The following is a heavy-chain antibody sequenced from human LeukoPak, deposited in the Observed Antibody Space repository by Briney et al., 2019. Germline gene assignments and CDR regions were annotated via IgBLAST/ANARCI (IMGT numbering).Heavy chain of an antibody. CDR2: INSDGGST. Sequence: PGGSLRLSCAASGFTFSSYWMHWVRQPPGKGLVWVSRINSDGGSTTYADSVKGRFTISRDNARNTLYLQMNSLRAEDTAVYYCAGSPYGGYVDNWGQGTLVTVSS. D-gene: IGHD4-17*01. CDR1: GFTFSSYW. J-gene: IGHJ4*02. V-gene: IGHV3-74*01. CDR3: AGSPYGGYVDN.